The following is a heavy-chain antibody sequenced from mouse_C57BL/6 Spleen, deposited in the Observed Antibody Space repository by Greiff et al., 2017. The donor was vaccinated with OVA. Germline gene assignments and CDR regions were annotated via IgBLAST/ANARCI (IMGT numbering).Heavy chain of an antibody. V-gene: IGHV1-64*01. CDR2: IHPNSGST. CDR3: ARGLTTVVATPCDY. D-gene: IGHD1-1*01. J-gene: IGHJ2*01. Sequence: VKLQQPGAELVKPGASVKLSCKASGYTFTSYWMHWVKQRPGPGLEWIGMIHPNSGSTNYTEKFKSKATLTVDKSSSTAYMQLSSLTSEDSAVYYCARGLTTVVATPCDYWGQGTTLTVSS. CDR1: GYTFTSYW.